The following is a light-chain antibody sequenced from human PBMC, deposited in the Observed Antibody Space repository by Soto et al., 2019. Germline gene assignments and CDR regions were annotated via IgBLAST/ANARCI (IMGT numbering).Light chain of an antibody. CDR2: DVT. CDR3: CSYAGSSDVV. CDR1: SSDVGGYNY. V-gene: IGLV2-11*01. Sequence: QSALTQPRSVSGSPGQSVTISCTGTSSDVGGYNYVSWYQQHPGEAPKLMICDVTKRPSGVPDRFSGSKSGNTASLTISGLQAEDEADYYCCSYAGSSDVVFGGGTKVTVL. J-gene: IGLJ2*01.